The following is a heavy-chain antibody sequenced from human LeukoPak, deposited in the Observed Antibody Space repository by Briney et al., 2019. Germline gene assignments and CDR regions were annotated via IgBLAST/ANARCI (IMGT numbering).Heavy chain of an antibody. CDR2: ISYDESNK. D-gene: IGHD5-12*01. CDR3: ARDPPDMGGGYSGYKDY. Sequence: GGSLRLSCAASGFTFSSYAMSWVRQAPGKGLEWVAVISYDESNKYYADSVKGRFTISRDNSKNTLYLQMNSLRAEDTAVYYCARDPPDMGGGYSGYKDYWGQGTLVTVSS. CDR1: GFTFSSYA. J-gene: IGHJ4*02. V-gene: IGHV3-30*03.